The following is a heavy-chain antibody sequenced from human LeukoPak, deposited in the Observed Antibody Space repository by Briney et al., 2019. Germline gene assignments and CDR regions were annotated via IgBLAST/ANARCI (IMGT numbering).Heavy chain of an antibody. Sequence: GRSLRLSCAASGFTFSSYSMNWVRQAPGKGLEWVSSISSSSSYIYYADSVKGRFTISRDNAKNSLYLQMNSLRAEDTAVYYCARDGYDFWSGYYPTDAFDIWGQGTMVTVSS. J-gene: IGHJ3*02. CDR1: GFTFSSYS. CDR2: ISSSSSYI. CDR3: ARDGYDFWSGYYPTDAFDI. V-gene: IGHV3-21*01. D-gene: IGHD3-3*01.